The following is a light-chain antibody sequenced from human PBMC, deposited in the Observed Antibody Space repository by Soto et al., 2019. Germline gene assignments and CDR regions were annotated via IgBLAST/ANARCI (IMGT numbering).Light chain of an antibody. V-gene: IGKV4-1*01. CDR1: QRVLYSSNNKKY. J-gene: IGKJ4*01. CDR3: QQYYSTTLT. CDR2: WAS. Sequence: IVMTHSPDSLAVSLGERATINCKSSQRVLYSSNNKKYLAWYQQKQGQPPKPLIYWASTRESGVPERLSGSGYGTDLTITISSMKDEDVAVYYCQQYYSTTLTFGGGTKVDIK.